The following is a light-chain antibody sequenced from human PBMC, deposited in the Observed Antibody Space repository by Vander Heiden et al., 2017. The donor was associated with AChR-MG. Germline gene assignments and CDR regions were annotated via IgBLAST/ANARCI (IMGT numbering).Light chain of an antibody. CDR1: SNNVGSDD. Sequence: QSALTQEASVSGTVGQRVTLSCTGNSNNVGSDDVGLYQQISHGAPKTVMFGNSLPSGSPDRFSGSKAGTTAALTIAGLEPEDEADYYCSTWDDSLSAHVVFGGGTKLTVL. V-gene: IGLV1-44*01. J-gene: IGLJ2*01. CDR3: STWDDSLSAHVV. CDR2: GNS.